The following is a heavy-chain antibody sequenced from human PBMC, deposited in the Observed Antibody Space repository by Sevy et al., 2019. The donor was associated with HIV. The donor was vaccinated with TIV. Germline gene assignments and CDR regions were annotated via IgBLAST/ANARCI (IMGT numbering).Heavy chain of an antibody. V-gene: IGHV3-11*01. CDR3: ARDLRSYYDSSGCPWPGY. CDR2: ISSSGSTI. J-gene: IGHJ4*02. D-gene: IGHD3-22*01. CDR1: GFTFSDYY. Sequence: GGSLRLSCAASGFTFSDYYMSWIRQAPGKGLEWVSYISSSGSTIYYADSVKGRFTISRDNAKNSLYLQMNSLRAEDTAVYYCARDLRSYYDSSGCPWPGYWGQGTLVTVSS.